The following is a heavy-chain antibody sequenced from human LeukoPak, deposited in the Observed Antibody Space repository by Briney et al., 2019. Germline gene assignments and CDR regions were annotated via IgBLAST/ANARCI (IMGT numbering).Heavy chain of an antibody. D-gene: IGHD3-22*01. CDR2: INHSGST. J-gene: IGHJ6*03. CDR1: GGSISSYY. CDR3: ARISGYYGYYYYYYMDV. V-gene: IGHV4-34*01. Sequence: PSETLSLTCTVSGGSISSYYWSWIRQPPGKGLEWIGEINHSGSTNYNPSLKSRVTISVDTSKNQFSLKLSSVTAADTAVYYCARISGYYGYYYYYYMDVWGKGTTVTISS.